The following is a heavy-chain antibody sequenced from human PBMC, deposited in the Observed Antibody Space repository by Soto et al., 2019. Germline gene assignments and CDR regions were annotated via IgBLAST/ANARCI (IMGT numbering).Heavy chain of an antibody. Sequence: SVKVSCKASGVTFSSNAISWVRQAPGQGLEWMGGIIPIFGTANYAQKFQGRVTITADESTSTAYMELSSLRSEDTAVYYCARDKAGRRFGELLGGMDVWGQGTTVTVSS. CDR1: GVTFSSNA. D-gene: IGHD3-10*01. CDR2: IIPIFGTA. CDR3: ARDKAGRRFGELLGGMDV. V-gene: IGHV1-69*13. J-gene: IGHJ6*02.